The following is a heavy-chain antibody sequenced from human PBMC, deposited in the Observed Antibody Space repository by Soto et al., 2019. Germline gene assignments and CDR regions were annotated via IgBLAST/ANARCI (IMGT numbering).Heavy chain of an antibody. D-gene: IGHD3-9*01. Sequence: GGSLRLSCAASGFRVSSKYMSWVRQAPGKGLEWVSVTYTSGITYYADSVKGRFTISRDNSKNTLYLQMNSLRAEDTAVYYCARGRLYYDILTGSTPHAFDIWGQGTMVTVSS. CDR3: ARGRLYYDILTGSTPHAFDI. CDR1: GFRVSSKY. V-gene: IGHV3-53*01. CDR2: TYTSGIT. J-gene: IGHJ3*02.